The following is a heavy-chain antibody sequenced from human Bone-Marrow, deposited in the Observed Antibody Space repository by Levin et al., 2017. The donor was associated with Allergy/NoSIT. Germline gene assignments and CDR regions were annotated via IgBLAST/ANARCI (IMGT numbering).Heavy chain of an antibody. J-gene: IGHJ4*02. V-gene: IGHV3-66*01. CDR1: GFTVSNNQ. Sequence: GGSLRLSCAASGFTVSNNQMNWVRQAPGKGLEWVSLIYSKGDTKYADSVKGRFIISRDNSKSTLYLQMNSLRVDDTAVYYCARDVFRIINDCWGQGTLVSVSS. CDR2: IYSKGDT. CDR3: ARDVFRIINDC. D-gene: IGHD3-10*01.